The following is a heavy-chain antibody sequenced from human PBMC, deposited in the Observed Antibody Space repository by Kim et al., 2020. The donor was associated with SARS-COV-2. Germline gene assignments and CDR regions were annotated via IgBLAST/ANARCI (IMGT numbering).Heavy chain of an antibody. CDR2: MNHKSGNT. CDR3: ARAYSSSDGYYYHGLDV. CDR1: GYTFISYD. D-gene: IGHD6-6*01. Sequence: ASVKVSCKASGYTFISYDINWVRQATGQGLEWMGWMNHKSGNTGYAQKFQGRVTLTRDNSISTAYMELSGLRSEDTAVYYCARAYSSSDGYYYHGLDVGG. J-gene: IGHJ6*02. V-gene: IGHV1-8*01.